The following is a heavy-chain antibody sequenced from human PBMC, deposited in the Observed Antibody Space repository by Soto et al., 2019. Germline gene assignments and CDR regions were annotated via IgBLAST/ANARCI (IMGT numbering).Heavy chain of an antibody. CDR2: INPNSGGT. D-gene: IGHD3-22*01. J-gene: IGHJ4*02. Sequence: ASVKVSCKASGYTFTGYYMHWVRQAPGQGLEWMGWINPNSGGTNYAQKFQGWVTMTRDTSISTAYMELSRLRSDDTAVYYRARSRGHYYDSSGYYEGFDYWGQGTLVTVSS. V-gene: IGHV1-2*04. CDR1: GYTFTGYY. CDR3: ARSRGHYYDSSGYYEGFDY.